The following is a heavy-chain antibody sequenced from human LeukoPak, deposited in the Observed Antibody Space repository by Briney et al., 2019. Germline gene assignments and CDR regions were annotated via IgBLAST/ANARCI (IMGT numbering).Heavy chain of an antibody. CDR2: IKHNGDEL. CDR1: GFTFSSYW. Sequence: GGSLRLSCAASGFTFSSYWMTWVRQAPRKGLEWVANIKHNGDELNYVDSVEDRFTISRDNAKNSLYLHMTGLRAEDTAVYYCARELRTFDSWGQGTLVTVSS. V-gene: IGHV3-7*01. J-gene: IGHJ4*02. CDR3: ARELRTFDS. D-gene: IGHD3-16*01.